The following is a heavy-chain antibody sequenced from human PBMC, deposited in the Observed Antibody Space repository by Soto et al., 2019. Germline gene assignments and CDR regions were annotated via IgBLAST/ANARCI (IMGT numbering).Heavy chain of an antibody. V-gene: IGHV3-48*01. D-gene: IGHD3-3*01. CDR1: GFTFSSYS. CDR3: ARALDFWSAYFDY. J-gene: IGHJ4*02. Sequence: PGGSLRLSCAASGFTFSSYSMNWVRQAPGKGLEWVSYISSSSSNKYYADSVKGRFTISRDNAKNSLYLQMNSLRTEDTAVYYCARALDFWSAYFDYWGQGSLVTVSS. CDR2: ISSSSSNK.